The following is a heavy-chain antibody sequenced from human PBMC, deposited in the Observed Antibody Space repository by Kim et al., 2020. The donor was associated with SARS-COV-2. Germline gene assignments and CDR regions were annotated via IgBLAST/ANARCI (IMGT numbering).Heavy chain of an antibody. Sequence: GVSLRLSCAASGFTFSTYGMHWVRQAPGKGLEWVAVISYDGSSKYYGESVKGRFTISRDNPENTLYLQMNSLRPEDTAVYYCAKAVLRGVNFYYYGMDVWGQGTTVAVSS. J-gene: IGHJ6*01. CDR2: ISYDGSSK. CDR1: GFTFSTYG. D-gene: IGHD3-10*01. CDR3: AKAVLRGVNFYYYGMDV. V-gene: IGHV3-30*18.